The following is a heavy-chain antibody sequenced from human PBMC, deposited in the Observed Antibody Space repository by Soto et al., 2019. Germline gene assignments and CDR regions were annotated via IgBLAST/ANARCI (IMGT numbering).Heavy chain of an antibody. V-gene: IGHV5-51*01. Sequence: GESLTVSCRTSGYRFTSYWIAWVLQMPGKGLEWMGIIFPSDSDTRYSPSFQGQVTISADRCTSTVFLQWASLKASDTAVYFCARKDKSGYFNWFDPWGQGTMVTGSS. CDR3: ARKDKSGYFNWFDP. CDR2: IFPSDSDT. J-gene: IGHJ5*02. D-gene: IGHD3-22*01. CDR1: GYRFTSYW.